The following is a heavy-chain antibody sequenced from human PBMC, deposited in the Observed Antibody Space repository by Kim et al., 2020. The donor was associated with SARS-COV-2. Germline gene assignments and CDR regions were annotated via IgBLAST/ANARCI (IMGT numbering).Heavy chain of an antibody. V-gene: IGHV4-39*01. CDR3: ATTSESSGYDSRLVDAPDDGDY. Sequence: SETLSLTCTVSGGSISSSSYYWGWIRQPPGKGLEWIGSIYYSGSTYYNPSLKSRVTISVDTSKNQFSLKLSSVTAADTAVYYCATTSESSGYDSRLVDAPDDGDYWGQGTLVTVSS. J-gene: IGHJ4*02. D-gene: IGHD5-12*01. CDR1: GGSISSSSYY. CDR2: IYYSGST.